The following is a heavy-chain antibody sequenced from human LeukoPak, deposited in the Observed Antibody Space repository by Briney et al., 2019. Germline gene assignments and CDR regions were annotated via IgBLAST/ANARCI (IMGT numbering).Heavy chain of an antibody. J-gene: IGHJ4*02. D-gene: IGHD3-22*01. CDR2: IYYSGST. Sequence: SQTLSLTCTVSGGSISSGGYYWSWIRQHPGKGLEWIGYIYYSGSTYYNPSLKSRVTISVDTSKNQFSLKLSSVTAADTAVYYCARTNYYDSSGYYWLDYWGQGTLVTVSS. CDR3: ARTNYYDSSGYYWLDY. CDR1: GGSISSGGYY. V-gene: IGHV4-31*03.